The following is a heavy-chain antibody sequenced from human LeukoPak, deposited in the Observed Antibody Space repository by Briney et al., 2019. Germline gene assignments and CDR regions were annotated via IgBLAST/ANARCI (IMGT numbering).Heavy chain of an antibody. Sequence: SETLSLTCTVSGGSISSSSYYWGWIRQPPGKGLEWIGNIYYTGSTYYNPSLKSRVTLSVETSKNQFSLKLTSVTAADTAVYYCAREHIVVVPARNNWFDPWGQGTLVTVSS. V-gene: IGHV4-39*02. CDR1: GGSISSSSYY. D-gene: IGHD2-2*01. CDR3: AREHIVVVPARNNWFDP. J-gene: IGHJ5*02. CDR2: IYYTGST.